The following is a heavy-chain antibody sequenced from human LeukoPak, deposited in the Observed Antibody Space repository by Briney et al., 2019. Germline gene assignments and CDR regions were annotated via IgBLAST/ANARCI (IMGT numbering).Heavy chain of an antibody. CDR2: IYYSGST. Sequence: SETLSLTCTVSDGSISSGDYYCSWNRQPPGKGLEWIGYIYYSGSTYYNPSLKSRVTISVDTSQNQFSLKLDSVTAADTAVYYCARDLSGYSYLDYWGQGTLVTVSS. J-gene: IGHJ4*02. CDR1: DGSISSGDYY. V-gene: IGHV4-30-4*01. D-gene: IGHD5-18*01. CDR3: ARDLSGYSYLDY.